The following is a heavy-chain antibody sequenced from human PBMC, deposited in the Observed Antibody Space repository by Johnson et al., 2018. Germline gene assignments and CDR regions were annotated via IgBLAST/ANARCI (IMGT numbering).Heavy chain of an antibody. Sequence: VQLVETGGGLVQPGRSXRLSCAASGFTFDDYAMHWVRHAPGKGLEGVSGISWNSGSPYYADSVTGRFTISRDNSKNSLYLQMNSLRTEDTTLYYCAKGCSSTSCYPYYEYYMDVWGKGTTVTVS. J-gene: IGHJ6*03. D-gene: IGHD2-2*01. CDR1: GFTFDDYA. V-gene: IGHV3-9*01. CDR3: AKGCSSTSCYPYYEYYMDV. CDR2: ISWNSGSP.